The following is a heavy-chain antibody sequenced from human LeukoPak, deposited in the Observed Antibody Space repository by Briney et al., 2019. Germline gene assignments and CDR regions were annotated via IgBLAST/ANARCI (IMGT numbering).Heavy chain of an antibody. CDR2: ISGSGGST. J-gene: IGHJ4*02. V-gene: IGHV3-23*01. Sequence: GGSLRLSCEASGFTFSSYAMSWVRQAPGKGLEWVSAISGSGGSTYYADSVKGRFTISRDNSKNTLYLQMNSLRAEDTAVYYCAKGSRSSGWPYYFDYWGQGTLVTVSS. CDR1: GFTFSSYA. D-gene: IGHD6-19*01. CDR3: AKGSRSSGWPYYFDY.